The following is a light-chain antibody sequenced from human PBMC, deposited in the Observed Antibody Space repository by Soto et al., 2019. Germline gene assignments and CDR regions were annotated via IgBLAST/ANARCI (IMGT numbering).Light chain of an antibody. J-gene: IGKJ1*01. V-gene: IGKV1-5*01. CDR2: DVS. Sequence: DIQMTQSPSTLSASVGDRVTITCRASQSISSWLAWYQQKPGKAPKLLIYDVSSLESGVPSRFSGSGSGTEFTLTISSLQPDDFATYYCQQYNSLSTWTFGQGTKVEIK. CDR3: QQYNSLSTWT. CDR1: QSISSW.